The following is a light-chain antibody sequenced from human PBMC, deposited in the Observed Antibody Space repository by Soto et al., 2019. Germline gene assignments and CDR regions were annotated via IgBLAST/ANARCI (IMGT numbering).Light chain of an antibody. Sequence: LTQPASVSGSPGQSITISCTGTSSDVGGYNYVSWYQQHPGKAPKLMIYEVSNRPSGVSNRFSGSKSGNTASLTISGLQAEDEADYYCSSYTNTMTLIVFGTGTKVTVL. CDR3: SSYTNTMTLIV. J-gene: IGLJ1*01. CDR2: EVS. CDR1: SSDVGGYNY. V-gene: IGLV2-14*01.